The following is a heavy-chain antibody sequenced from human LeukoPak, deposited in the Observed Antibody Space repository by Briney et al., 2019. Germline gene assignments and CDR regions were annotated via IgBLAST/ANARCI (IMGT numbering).Heavy chain of an antibody. V-gene: IGHV3-30*02. CDR3: ARGERIPFEY. J-gene: IGHJ4*02. CDR1: GFPFSTYG. D-gene: IGHD1-1*01. CDR2: IQSDGFNK. Sequence: PGGSLRLSCAASGFPFSTYGMHWVRQAPNKGLEWVTFIQSDGFNKYYADSVKGRFIISRDNSKNSQYLQMHSLRAEDTAVYYCARGERIPFEYWGQGTLVTVSS.